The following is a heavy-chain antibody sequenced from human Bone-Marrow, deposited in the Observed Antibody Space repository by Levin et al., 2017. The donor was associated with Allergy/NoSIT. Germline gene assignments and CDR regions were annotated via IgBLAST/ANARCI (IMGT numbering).Heavy chain of an antibody. D-gene: IGHD6-25*01. V-gene: IGHV3-23*01. J-gene: IGHJ6*02. CDR3: ATSRAAAGKGVSMDG. CDR1: GFTFSNYA. CDR2: ISGSGGST. Sequence: GGSLRLSCAASGFTFSNYAMSWVRQAPGKGLEWVSAISGSGGSTYYADSVKGRFTISRDNSRNTLYLQMHSLRAEDTGLFYCATSRAAAGKGVSMDGWGRGTPVAVSS.